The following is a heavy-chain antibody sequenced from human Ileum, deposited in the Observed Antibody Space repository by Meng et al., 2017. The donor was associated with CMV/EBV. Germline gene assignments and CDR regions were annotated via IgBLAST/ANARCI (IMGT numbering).Heavy chain of an antibody. J-gene: IGHJ6*02. V-gene: IGHV6-1*01. CDR1: GDGVSNNNGA. D-gene: IGHD2-21*02. Sequence: SQTLSLTCVISGDGVSNNNGAWNWIRQSPSRGLEWLGRTYFRSKWYYDYAISVKSRISITPDTSKNLFFLHLKSVTPEDTAVYYCARGLPNYYESGMDVWGEGTTVT. CDR2: TYFRSKWYY. CDR3: ARGLPNYYESGMDV.